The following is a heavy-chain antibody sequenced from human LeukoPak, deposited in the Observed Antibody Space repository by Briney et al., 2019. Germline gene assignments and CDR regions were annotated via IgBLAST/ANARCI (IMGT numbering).Heavy chain of an antibody. CDR2: IRSDGSSE. Sequence: GGSLRLSCAASGFTFSSPAMSWVRQAPGKGLEWVAVIRSDGSSEYYADSVKGRFIISRDNSKNTLYLQMNSLRVEDTAMYYCARYCSGGTCYVGLIWGQGTLVTASA. CDR1: GFTFSSPA. CDR3: ARYCSGGTCYVGLI. D-gene: IGHD2-15*01. V-gene: IGHV3-33*08. J-gene: IGHJ4*02.